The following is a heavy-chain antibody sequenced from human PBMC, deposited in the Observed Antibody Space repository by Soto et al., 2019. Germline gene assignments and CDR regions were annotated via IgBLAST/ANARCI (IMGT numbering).Heavy chain of an antibody. CDR1: GDIVSSNSAA. CDR2: TYYRSKWYN. V-gene: IGHV6-1*01. CDR3: ARGTKYSSGWFRNTYNWFDP. J-gene: IGHJ5*02. Sequence: SQTLSLTCAISGDIVSSNSAAWNWIRQSPSRGLEWLGRTYYRSKWYNDYAVSVKSRITINPDTSKNQFSLQLNSVTPEDTAVYYCARGTKYSSGWFRNTYNWFDPWGQGTLV. D-gene: IGHD6-19*01.